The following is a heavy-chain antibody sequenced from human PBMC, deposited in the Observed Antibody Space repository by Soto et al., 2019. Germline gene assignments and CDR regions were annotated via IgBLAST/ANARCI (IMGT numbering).Heavy chain of an antibody. J-gene: IGHJ6*02. Sequence: HPVGSLRLSCAASGFTFSSYAMSWVRQAPGKGLEWVSAISGSGGSTYYADSVKGRFTISRDNSKNTLYLQMNSLRAEDTAVYYCAKDPYSSGWYVGSGYYYGMDVWGQGTTVTVSS. D-gene: IGHD6-19*01. CDR2: ISGSGGST. V-gene: IGHV3-23*01. CDR1: GFTFSSYA. CDR3: AKDPYSSGWYVGSGYYYGMDV.